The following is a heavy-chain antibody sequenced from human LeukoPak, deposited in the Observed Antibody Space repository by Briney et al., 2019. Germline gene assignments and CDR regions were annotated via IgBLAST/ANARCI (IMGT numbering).Heavy chain of an antibody. CDR3: AKPHSSGWYFSGGLDY. D-gene: IGHD6-19*01. V-gene: IGHV3-66*04. J-gene: IGHJ4*02. CDR1: GFTVSSNY. CDR2: IYSGGST. Sequence: GGSLRLSCAASGFTVSSNYMSWVRQAPGKGLEWVSVIYSGGSTYYADSVKGRFTISRDNSKNTLYLQMNSLRAEDTAVYYCAKPHSSGWYFSGGLDYWGQGTLVTVSS.